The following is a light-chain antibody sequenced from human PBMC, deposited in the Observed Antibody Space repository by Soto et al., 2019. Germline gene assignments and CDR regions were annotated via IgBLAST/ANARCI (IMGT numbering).Light chain of an antibody. CDR2: GAS. V-gene: IGKV3-11*01. CDR3: QQRSNWPPSWT. CDR1: QTVSSY. J-gene: IGKJ1*01. Sequence: EIVMTQSPATLSVSPGERATLSCRASQTVSSYLAWYQQKPGQAPRLLIYGASNRATGIPARFSGSGSGTDFTLTISSLEPEDFAVYYCQQRSNWPPSWTFGQGTKVDIK.